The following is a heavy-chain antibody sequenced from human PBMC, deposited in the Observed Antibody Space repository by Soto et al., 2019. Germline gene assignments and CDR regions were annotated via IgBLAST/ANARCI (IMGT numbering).Heavy chain of an antibody. J-gene: IGHJ4*02. CDR1: GFTVHGNY. CDR2: VFSGGST. Sequence: GGSLRLSCAPSGFTVHGNYMTWVRQASGKGLEWVSVVFSGGSTFYADSVKGRFTISRDTSKNTLSLQMNSLRAEDTAVYFCASARTYNYAFDFWGQGTLVTVSS. CDR3: ASARTYNYAFDF. D-gene: IGHD5-18*01. V-gene: IGHV3-53*01.